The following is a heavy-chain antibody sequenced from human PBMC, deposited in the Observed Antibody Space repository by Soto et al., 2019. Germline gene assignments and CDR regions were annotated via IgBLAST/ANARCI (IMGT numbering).Heavy chain of an antibody. CDR2: IYHSGST. Sequence: SETLSLTCAVSGHSISTGFNWAWIRQPPGKGLEWIGSIYHSGSTYYNLSLKSRVTISSDASKNQIPLKLSSVTAADTALYYCVRDWGTGFYQLDSWGQGTLVTVSS. J-gene: IGHJ4*02. CDR1: GHSISTGFN. V-gene: IGHV4-38-2*02. D-gene: IGHD2-2*01. CDR3: VRDWGTGFYQLDS.